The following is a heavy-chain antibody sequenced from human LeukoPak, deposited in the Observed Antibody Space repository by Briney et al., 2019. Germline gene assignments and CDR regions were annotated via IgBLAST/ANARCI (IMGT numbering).Heavy chain of an antibody. CDR2: TNHSGST. J-gene: IGHJ4*02. V-gene: IGHV4-34*01. Sequence: SETLSLTCAVYGGSFSGYYWSWIRQPPGKGLEWIGQTNHSGSTNYNPSLKSRVTISVDTSKSQFSLKLSSVTAADTAVYYCARGGEGYYYDSSGYYTASPSYYFDYWGQGTLVTVSS. D-gene: IGHD3-22*01. CDR3: ARGGEGYYYDSSGYYTASPSYYFDY. CDR1: GGSFSGYY.